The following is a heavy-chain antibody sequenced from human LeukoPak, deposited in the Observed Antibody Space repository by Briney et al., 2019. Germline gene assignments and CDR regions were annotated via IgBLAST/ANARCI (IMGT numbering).Heavy chain of an antibody. J-gene: IGHJ4*02. Sequence: PGGSLRLSCAASGFTFSSYAMHWVRQAPGKGLEWVAVISYDGSNKYYADSVKGRFTISRDNSKNTLYLQMNSLRAEDTAVYYCARDFEWLRSGYFDYWGRGTLVTVPS. D-gene: IGHD5-12*01. CDR3: ARDFEWLRSGYFDY. CDR1: GFTFSSYA. CDR2: ISYDGSNK. V-gene: IGHV3-30-3*01.